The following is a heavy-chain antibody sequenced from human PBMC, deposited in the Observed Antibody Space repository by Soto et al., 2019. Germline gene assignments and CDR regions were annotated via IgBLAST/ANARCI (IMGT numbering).Heavy chain of an antibody. Sequence: GASVKVSCKASGYTFTSYYMHWVRQAPGQGLEWMGIINPSGGSTSYAQKFQGRVTMTRDTSTSTVYMELSSLRAEDPAVYYGSRVPTAAADHFDYGGQGTLVTVSS. D-gene: IGHD6-13*01. V-gene: IGHV1-46*01. CDR2: INPSGGST. CDR3: SRVPTAAADHFDY. J-gene: IGHJ4*02. CDR1: GYTFTSYY.